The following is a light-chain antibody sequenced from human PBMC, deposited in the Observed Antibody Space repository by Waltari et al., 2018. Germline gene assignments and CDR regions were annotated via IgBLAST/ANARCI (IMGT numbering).Light chain of an antibody. CDR1: SGSLSTTSY. CDR2: KAN. J-gene: IGLJ3*02. V-gene: IGLV8-61*01. CDR3: ALYMGSGIWV. Sequence: QTVVTQEPSLSVSPGGTVTLTCALSSGSLSTTSYATWYHQTPGQAPRTLVYKANARSSGVPDRFSGSILGNTAALTITGAQADDESDYYCALYMGSGIWVFGGGTRLTVL.